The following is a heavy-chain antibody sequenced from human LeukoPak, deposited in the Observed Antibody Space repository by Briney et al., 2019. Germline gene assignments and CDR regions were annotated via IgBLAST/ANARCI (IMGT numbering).Heavy chain of an antibody. V-gene: IGHV4-61*02. CDR2: IYTSGST. D-gene: IGHD4-17*01. J-gene: IGHJ5*02. Sequence: PSQTLSLTCTVSGGSISRGSYYWSWIRQPAGKGLEWIGRIYTSGSTNYNPSLNSRVTISVDTSKNQFSLKLSSVTAADTAVYYCARDHGDYGPWGQGTLVTVSS. CDR1: GGSISRGSYY. CDR3: ARDHGDYGP.